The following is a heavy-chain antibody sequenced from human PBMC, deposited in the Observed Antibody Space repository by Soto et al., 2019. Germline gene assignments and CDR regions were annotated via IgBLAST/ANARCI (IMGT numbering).Heavy chain of an antibody. CDR1: GGSFSSYA. V-gene: IGHV1-69*06. D-gene: IGHD1-26*01. CDR2: ITPLFGTT. Sequence: QVQLVQSGAEVRKPGSSVKVSCKASGGSFSSYAISWVRQAPGQGLEWMGGITPLFGTTNHSQRFQGRVSITADKSTSTAYIELSSMSSEDPAVYHCARMKKCELADAVAIWGQGTMVTVSS. J-gene: IGHJ3*02. CDR3: ARMKKCELADAVAI.